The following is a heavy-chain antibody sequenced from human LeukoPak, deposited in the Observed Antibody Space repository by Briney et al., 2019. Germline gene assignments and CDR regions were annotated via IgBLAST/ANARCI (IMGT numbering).Heavy chain of an antibody. CDR3: ARDVRGSGWSRFFDY. CDR2: IYYSGST. D-gene: IGHD6-19*01. J-gene: IGHJ4*02. CDR1: GGSICSYY. V-gene: IGHV4-59*01. Sequence: PSETLSLTCTVSGGSICSYYWSWIRQPPGKGLEWIEYIYYSGSTNYNPSLKSRVTISVDTSKNQFSLKLSSVTAADTAVYYCARDVRGSGWSRFFDYWGQGTLVTVSS.